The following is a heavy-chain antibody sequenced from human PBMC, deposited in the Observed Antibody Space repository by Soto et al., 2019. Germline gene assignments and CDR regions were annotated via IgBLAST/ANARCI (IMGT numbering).Heavy chain of an antibody. Sequence: GALLRACSASGFTFTRYSMNGVRQAPGKGLEWVSSISSTTNYIYYGDSMKGRFTISRDNAKNSLYLEMNSLRAEDTAVYYCARESEDLTSNFDYWGQGTLVTVSS. CDR3: ARESEDLTSNFDY. CDR2: ISSTTNYI. V-gene: IGHV3-21*06. CDR1: GFTFTRYS. J-gene: IGHJ4*02.